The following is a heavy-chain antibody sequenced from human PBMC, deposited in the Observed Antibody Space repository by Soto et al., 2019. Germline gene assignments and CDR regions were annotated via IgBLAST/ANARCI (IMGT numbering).Heavy chain of an antibody. J-gene: IGHJ5*02. CDR1: GGTFSSYA. CDR3: ARVNGYSYGCDPGTEHGAP. V-gene: IGHV1-69*12. CDR2: IIPIFGTA. Sequence: QVQLVQSGAEVKKPGSSVKVSCKASGGTFSSYAISWVRQAPGQGLEWMGGIIPIFGTANYAQKFQGRVTITADESTSTAYMGLSSLRCEETGVYYCARVNGYSYGCDPGTEHGAPWGRSSLVSASS. D-gene: IGHD5-18*01.